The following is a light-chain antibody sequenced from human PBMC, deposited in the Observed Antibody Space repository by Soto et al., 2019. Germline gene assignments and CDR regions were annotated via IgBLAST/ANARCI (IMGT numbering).Light chain of an antibody. CDR2: GAS. Sequence: IVLTRSPGSITLSRLGLATRSFIASQSVSSRYIAWYQQTPGQAPRLLIYGASSTATGIPDRFSGSGSGTDFTLTISSLEPEDFAVYYCQQCGTSPVTFGQGTKVDI. V-gene: IGKV3-20*01. J-gene: IGKJ1*01. CDR3: QQCGTSPVT. CDR1: QSVSSRY.